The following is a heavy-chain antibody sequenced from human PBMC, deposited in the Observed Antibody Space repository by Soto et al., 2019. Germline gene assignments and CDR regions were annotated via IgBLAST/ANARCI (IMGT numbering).Heavy chain of an antibody. CDR1: GGSISSSSYY. CDR3: ASLDDSSSWYYYYIDV. J-gene: IGHJ6*03. V-gene: IGHV4-39*01. D-gene: IGHD6-13*01. Sequence: SETLSLTCTVSGGSISSSSYYWGWIRQPPGKGLEWIGSIYYSGSTYYNPSLKSRVTISVDTSKNQFSLKLSSVTAADTAVYYCASLDDSSSWYYYYIDVWGKGTTVTVSS. CDR2: IYYSGST.